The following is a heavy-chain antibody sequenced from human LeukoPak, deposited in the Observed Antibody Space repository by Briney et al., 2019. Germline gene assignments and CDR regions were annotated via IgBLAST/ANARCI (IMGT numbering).Heavy chain of an antibody. CDR1: GGSISSGGYY. CDR2: IYHSGST. Sequence: SQTLSLTCTVSGGSISSGGYYWSWLRQPPGKGLEWIGYIYHSGSTYYNPSLKSRVTISVDRSKNQFSLKLSSVTAADTAVYYCASGIAASDAFDIWGQGTMVTVSS. CDR3: ASGIAASDAFDI. D-gene: IGHD6-25*01. J-gene: IGHJ3*02. V-gene: IGHV4-30-2*01.